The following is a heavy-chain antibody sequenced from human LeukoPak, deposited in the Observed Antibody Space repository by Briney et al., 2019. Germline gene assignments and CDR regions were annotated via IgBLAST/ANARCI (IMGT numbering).Heavy chain of an antibody. D-gene: IGHD3-10*01. CDR2: IKQDGSEK. V-gene: IGHV3-7*01. J-gene: IGHJ4*02. CDR1: GFTFSSYN. CDR3: ARDHSQYYYGSGSSYDY. Sequence: GGSLRLSCAASGFTFSSYNMNWVRQAPGKGLEWVANIKQDGSEKYYVDSVKGRFTISRDNAKNSLYLQMNSLRAEDTAVYYCARDHSQYYYGSGSSYDYWGQGTLVTVSS.